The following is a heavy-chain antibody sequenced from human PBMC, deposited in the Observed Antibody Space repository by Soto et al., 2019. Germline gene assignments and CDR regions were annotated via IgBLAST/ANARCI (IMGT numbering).Heavy chain of an antibody. J-gene: IGHJ6*02. CDR3: AVAARYYYYGMDV. Sequence: QVQLQESGPGLVKPSETLSLTCTVSGGSVSSGSYYWSWIRQPPGKGLEWIGYIYYSGSTNYNPSLKRRVTISVDTSKNQFSLKLSSVTAADTAVYYCAVAARYYYYGMDVWGQGTTVTVSS. CDR1: GGSVSSGSYY. D-gene: IGHD6-6*01. V-gene: IGHV4-61*01. CDR2: IYYSGST.